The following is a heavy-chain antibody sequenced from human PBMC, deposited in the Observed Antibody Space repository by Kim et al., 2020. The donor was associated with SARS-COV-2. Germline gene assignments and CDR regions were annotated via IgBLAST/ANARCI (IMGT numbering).Heavy chain of an antibody. Sequence: SETLSLTCTVSGGSITSSGYFWSWIRQHPGKGLEWIGYIYYTGRTYYNPSLRSPVTISLDASQNHFSLRLSSVTAADTAVYYCARLSTYFDAFDVWGQGTLVTVSS. V-gene: IGHV4-31*01. CDR3: ARLSTYFDAFDV. CDR2: IYYTGRT. CDR1: GGSITSSGYF. D-gene: IGHD3-10*01. J-gene: IGHJ3*01.